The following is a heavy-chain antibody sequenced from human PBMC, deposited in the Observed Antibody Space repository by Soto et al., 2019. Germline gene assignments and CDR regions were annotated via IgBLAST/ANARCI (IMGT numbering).Heavy chain of an antibody. CDR2: IIPILGIA. Sequence: QVQLVQSGAEVKKPGSSVKVSCKASGGTFSSYTISWVRQAPGQGLEWMGGIIPILGIANYAQKFQGRVTITADNSTSAAYMELSSLRSEDAAVYYCAGRDVDIEDYWGQGTLVIVSS. CDR1: GGTFSSYT. CDR3: AGRDVDIEDY. D-gene: IGHD5-12*01. J-gene: IGHJ4*02. V-gene: IGHV1-69*02.